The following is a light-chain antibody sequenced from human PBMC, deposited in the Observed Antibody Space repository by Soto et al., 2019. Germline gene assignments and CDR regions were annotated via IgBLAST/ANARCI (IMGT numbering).Light chain of an antibody. CDR3: CSYAGSYTWV. CDR1: SSDVGGYNF. J-gene: IGLJ3*02. CDR2: DVS. V-gene: IGLV2-11*01. Sequence: HSALTQPRSVSGSPGQSVTISCTGASSDVGGYNFVSWHQQHPGKAPKLMIYDVSKRPSGVPDRFSGSKSGNTASLTISGLQGEDEADYYCCSYAGSYTWVFGGGTKLTVL.